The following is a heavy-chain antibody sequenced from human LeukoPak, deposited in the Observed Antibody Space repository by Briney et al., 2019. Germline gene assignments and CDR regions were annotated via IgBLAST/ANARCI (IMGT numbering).Heavy chain of an antibody. Sequence: ASVKVSCKASGGTFSSHAISWVRQAPGQGLEWMGRIIPILGIANYAQKFQGRVTITADKSTSTAYMELSSLRSEDTAVYYCARGDTAMEGSFDYWGQGTLVTVSS. CDR2: IIPILGIA. CDR1: GGTFSSHA. J-gene: IGHJ4*02. D-gene: IGHD5-18*01. V-gene: IGHV1-69*04. CDR3: ARGDTAMEGSFDY.